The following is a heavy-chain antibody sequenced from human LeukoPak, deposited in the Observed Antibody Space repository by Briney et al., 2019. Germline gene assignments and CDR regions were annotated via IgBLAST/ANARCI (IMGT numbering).Heavy chain of an antibody. CDR2: INPNSGGT. V-gene: IGHV1-2*04. CDR3: ARETVEMATITQSSFDY. CDR1: GYTFTGYY. D-gene: IGHD5-24*01. Sequence: ASVKVSCKASGYTFTGYYMHWVRQAPGQGLEWMGWINPNSGGTNYAQKFQGWVTMTRDTSISTAYMELSRLRSDDTAVYYCARETVEMATITQSSFDYWGQGTLVTVSS. J-gene: IGHJ4*02.